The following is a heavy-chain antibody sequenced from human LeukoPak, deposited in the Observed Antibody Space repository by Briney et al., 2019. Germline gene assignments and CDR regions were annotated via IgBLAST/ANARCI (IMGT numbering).Heavy chain of an antibody. J-gene: IGHJ3*02. CDR1: GFTFSSYE. CDR2: ISSSGSTI. V-gene: IGHV3-48*03. CDR3: ARVLPGAFDI. Sequence: GGSLRLSCAASGFTFSSYEMNWVRQAPGKGLEWVSYISSSGSTIYYADSVKGRFTISRDNAKNSLYLQMNSLRAEDTAVYYCARVLPGAFDIWGQGTMVTVSS.